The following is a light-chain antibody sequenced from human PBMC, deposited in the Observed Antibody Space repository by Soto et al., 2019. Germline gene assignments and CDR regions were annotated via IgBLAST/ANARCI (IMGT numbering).Light chain of an antibody. J-gene: IGKJ1*01. CDR3: QQYNNWWT. CDR2: GAS. CDR1: QSVSNN. V-gene: IGKV3-15*01. Sequence: EIVMTQSPATLSVSPGETATLSCRASQSVSNNLAWYQKKPGQAPRLLIYGASTRATGIAARFSGSGSGTEFTLTISSLQSEDFAVDYCQQYNNWWTFGQGTKVEIK.